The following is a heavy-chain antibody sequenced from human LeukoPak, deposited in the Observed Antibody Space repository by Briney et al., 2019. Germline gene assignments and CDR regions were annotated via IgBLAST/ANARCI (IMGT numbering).Heavy chain of an antibody. CDR3: ARHFYDSSGYYHYYFDY. D-gene: IGHD3-22*01. V-gene: IGHV4-38-2*01. CDR1: GYSISSGYY. CDR2: IYHSGST. Sequence: PSETLSLTCAVSGYSISSGYYWRWIRQPPGKGLEWIGSIYHSGSTYYNPSLKSRVTISVDTSKNQFSLKLSSVTAADTAVYYCARHFYDSSGYYHYYFDYWGQGTLVTVSS. J-gene: IGHJ4*02.